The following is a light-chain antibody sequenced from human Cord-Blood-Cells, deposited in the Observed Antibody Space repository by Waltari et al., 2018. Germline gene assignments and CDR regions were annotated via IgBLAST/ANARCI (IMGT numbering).Light chain of an antibody. V-gene: IGKV1D-8*03. Sequence: VIWMTQSPSLLSAYTGDRVTISCLMRQDISSSLAWYQQHPGKAPELLIYAASTLQSGVPSRFSGSGSGTDLTLTISCLQSEDFATYSCQQYYSFPWTFGQGIKVEIK. CDR2: AAS. J-gene: IGKJ1*01. CDR3: QQYYSFPWT. CDR1: QDISSS.